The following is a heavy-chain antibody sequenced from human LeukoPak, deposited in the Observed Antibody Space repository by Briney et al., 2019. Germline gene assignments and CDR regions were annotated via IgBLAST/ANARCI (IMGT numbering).Heavy chain of an antibody. CDR2: IYYSGST. V-gene: IGHV4-31*03. CDR1: GGSISSGSYY. J-gene: IGHJ4*02. CDR3: ARGIWYYGSGSYLDY. D-gene: IGHD3-10*01. Sequence: SQTLSLTCTVSGGSISSGSYYWSWIRQHPGEGLEWIGHIYYSGSTYYIPSLKNRVIISVDTSKKQFSLNLSSVTAADTAVYYCARGIWYYGSGSYLDYWGQGTLVTVSS.